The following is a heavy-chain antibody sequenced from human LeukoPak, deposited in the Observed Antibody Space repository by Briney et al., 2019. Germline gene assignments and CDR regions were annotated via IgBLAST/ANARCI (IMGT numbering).Heavy chain of an antibody. Sequence: GASVKVSCKASGGTFSSYAISWVRQAPGQGLEWMGRIIPILGIANYAQKFQGRVTITADKSTSTAYMELSSLRSEDTAVYYCARSPGSYCSSTSCYTTRGYYYYGMDVWGQGTTVTVSS. J-gene: IGHJ6*02. V-gene: IGHV1-69*04. CDR3: ARSPGSYCSSTSCYTTRGYYYYGMDV. D-gene: IGHD2-2*02. CDR2: IIPILGIA. CDR1: GGTFSSYA.